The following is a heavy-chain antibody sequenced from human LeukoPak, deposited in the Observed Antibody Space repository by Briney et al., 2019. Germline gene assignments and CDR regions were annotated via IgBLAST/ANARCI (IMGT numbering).Heavy chain of an antibody. J-gene: IGHJ4*02. D-gene: IGHD3-22*01. CDR1: GGSFSGYY. V-gene: IGHV4-34*01. CDR3: ARVRGGSSGYYSLDY. Sequence: SETLSLTCAVHGGSFSGYYWSWIRQPPGKGLEWIGEINHSGSTNYNPSLKSRVTISVDTSKNQFSLKLSSVTAADTAVYYCARVRGGSSGYYSLDYWGQGTLVTVSS. CDR2: INHSGST.